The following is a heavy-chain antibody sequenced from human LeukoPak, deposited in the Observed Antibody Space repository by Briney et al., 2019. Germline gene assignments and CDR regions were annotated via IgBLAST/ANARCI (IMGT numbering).Heavy chain of an antibody. CDR2: INHSGST. CDR3: ARPPSASATSCFDP. CDR1: GGSFSGYY. Sequence: SETLSLTCAVYGGSFSGYYWSWIRQPPGKGLEWIGEINHSGSTNYNPSLKSRVTISVDTSKNQFSLKLSSVTAADTALYYWARPPSASATSCFDPWGPGTLVT. J-gene: IGHJ5*02. V-gene: IGHV4-34*01. D-gene: IGHD2-15*01.